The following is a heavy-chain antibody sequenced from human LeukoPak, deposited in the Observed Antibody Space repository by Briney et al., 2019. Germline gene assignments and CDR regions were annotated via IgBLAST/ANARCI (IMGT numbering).Heavy chain of an antibody. CDR1: GYRFTSYW. J-gene: IGHJ3*02. CDR2: IYPGDSDT. D-gene: IGHD4-17*01. Sequence: GESLKISCKASGYRFTSYWIGWVRQMPGKGLEWMGIIYPGDSDTRYSPSFQGQVTISADKSISTAYLQWSSLKASDTAMYYCARPEEHGDYVHDAFDTWGQGTMVTVSS. CDR3: ARPEEHGDYVHDAFDT. V-gene: IGHV5-51*01.